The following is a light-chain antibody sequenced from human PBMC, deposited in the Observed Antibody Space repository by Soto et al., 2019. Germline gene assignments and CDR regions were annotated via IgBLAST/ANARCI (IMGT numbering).Light chain of an antibody. V-gene: IGKV3-20*01. Sequence: EIVLTQSPATLSLSPGEIATLSCRASQSVNNDFLAWYQQKPGHAPRLLIYAGSYRATGIADRVSGSGSGTDFTLTISRLEPEDFAVYYCQQYGSSPLTFGGGTKVEIK. CDR1: QSVNNDF. CDR2: AGS. J-gene: IGKJ4*01. CDR3: QQYGSSPLT.